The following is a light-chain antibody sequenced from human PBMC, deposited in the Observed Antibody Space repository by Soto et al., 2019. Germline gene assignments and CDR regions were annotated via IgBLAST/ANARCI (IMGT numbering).Light chain of an antibody. V-gene: IGLV3-21*04. Sequence: SYELTQPPSVSVAPGKTARITCGGNNIGSKSVHWYQQKPGQAPVLVIYYDSDRPSGIPERFSGSNSGNTATLTISRVEAGDEAYYYCQVWDSSSDHLYVFGTGTKLTVL. CDR1: NIGSKS. J-gene: IGLJ1*01. CDR2: YDS. CDR3: QVWDSSSDHLYV.